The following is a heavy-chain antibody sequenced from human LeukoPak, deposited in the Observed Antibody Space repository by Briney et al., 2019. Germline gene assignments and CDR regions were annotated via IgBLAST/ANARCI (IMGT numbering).Heavy chain of an antibody. CDR2: IYPDDSDT. V-gene: IGHV5-51*01. J-gene: IGHJ4*02. Sequence: GESLKISCKGSGYSFTSYWIGWVRQMPGKGLEWMGIIYPDDSDTRYSPSFQGQVTISADRSISTAYLQWSSPKASDTAMYYCARHRKDIGFDSWGQGTLVTVSS. CDR3: ARHRKDIGFDS. CDR1: GYSFTSYW. D-gene: IGHD2-15*01.